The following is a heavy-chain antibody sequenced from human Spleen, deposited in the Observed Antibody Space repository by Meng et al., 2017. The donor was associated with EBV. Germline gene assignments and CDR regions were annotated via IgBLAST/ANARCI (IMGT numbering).Heavy chain of an antibody. CDR3: ASESGRGFTPDY. Sequence: GRVGELGGEVKKPGSWVKVSCKTSGGTFRSDAISWVRQAPGQGLEWMGGLIPLSDAPHYAQKFQGRVTITADESTSTHYLDLSGLRAEDTAVYYCASESGRGFTPDYWGQGTLVTVSS. D-gene: IGHD3-10*01. CDR2: LIPLSDAP. J-gene: IGHJ4*02. CDR1: GGTFRSDA. V-gene: IGHV1-69*01.